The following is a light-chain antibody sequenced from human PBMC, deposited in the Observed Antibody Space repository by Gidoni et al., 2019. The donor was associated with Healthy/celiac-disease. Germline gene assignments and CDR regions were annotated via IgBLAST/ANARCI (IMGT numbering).Light chain of an antibody. V-gene: IGKV3-20*01. Sequence: EIVLTQSPGTLSLSPGERATLSCRASQSVSSIYLAWYQQKPGQAPRLLIYGASSRATGIPDRFSGSGSGTDFTLTISRLEPEDFAVYYCQQYGSSITFXQXTRLEIK. CDR1: QSVSSIY. CDR2: GAS. J-gene: IGKJ5*01. CDR3: QQYGSSIT.